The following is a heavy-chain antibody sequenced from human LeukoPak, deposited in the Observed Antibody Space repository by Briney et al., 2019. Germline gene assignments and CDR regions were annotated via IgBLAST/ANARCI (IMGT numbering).Heavy chain of an antibody. J-gene: IGHJ4*02. CDR3: VRGSTLSSAPDY. CDR2: IKQDGSEK. D-gene: IGHD3-22*01. CDR1: GFTFSSYW. Sequence: PGGSLRLSCASTGFTFSSYWMSWVRQAPGKGLEWVANIKQDGSEKYYVDSVKGRFTISRDNAKNSLYLQMNSLRAEDTAVYYCVRGSTLSSAPDYWGQGALVTVSS. V-gene: IGHV3-7*03.